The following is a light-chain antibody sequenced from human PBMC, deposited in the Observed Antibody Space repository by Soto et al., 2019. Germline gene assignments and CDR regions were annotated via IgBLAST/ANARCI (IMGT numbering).Light chain of an antibody. CDR1: QRINRW. V-gene: IGKV1-5*01. CDR3: QQYETFSGT. CDR2: DAS. Sequence: IQMTQSPATLSASVGDRVTITCRASQRINRWLAWYQQRPGKAPKLLIYDASALPRGVPSRFSGSGSGTKFTLTIASLQPDDFATYYCQQYETFSGTFGPGTKVEI. J-gene: IGKJ1*01.